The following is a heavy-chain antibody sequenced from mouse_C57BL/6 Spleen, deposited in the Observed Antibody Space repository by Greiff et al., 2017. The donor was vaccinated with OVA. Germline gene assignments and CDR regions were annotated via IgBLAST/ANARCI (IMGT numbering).Heavy chain of an antibody. D-gene: IGHD4-1*01. CDR2: ISSGGDYI. CDR3: TRDNWDGDYAMDY. Sequence: EVKLVESGEGLVKPGGSLKLSCAASGFTFSSYAMSWVRQTPEKRLEWVAYISSGGDYIYYADTVKGRFTISRDNARNTLYLQMSSLKSEDTAMYYCTRDNWDGDYAMDYWGQGTSVTVSS. CDR1: GFTFSSYA. J-gene: IGHJ4*01. V-gene: IGHV5-9-1*02.